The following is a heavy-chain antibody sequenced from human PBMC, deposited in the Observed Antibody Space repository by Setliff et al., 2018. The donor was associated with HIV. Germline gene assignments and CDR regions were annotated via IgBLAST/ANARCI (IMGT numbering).Heavy chain of an antibody. J-gene: IGHJ4*02. D-gene: IGHD4-17*01. V-gene: IGHV3-53*01. CDR2: IYSGGST. Sequence: GGSLRLSCAASGFTFRSYAMFWVRQAPGKGLEWVSVIYSGGSTYYADSVKGRFTISRDNAKNSLYLQMNSLSAEDTAVYYCARLVPVNYGGHSGYFDYWGQGTLVTVSS. CDR1: GFTFRSYA. CDR3: ARLVPVNYGGHSGYFDY.